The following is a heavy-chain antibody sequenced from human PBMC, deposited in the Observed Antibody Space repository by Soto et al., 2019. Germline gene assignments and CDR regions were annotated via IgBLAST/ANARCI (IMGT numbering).Heavy chain of an antibody. Sequence: QVQLQESGPGLVKPSETLSLTCSVSGDSISGYYWSWIRQPPGKGLEWIGYVYYNGDTNFNPSLKRPLTMSLDTYKNQFFLMLTSVTAADTAVYYCARLRREGHPLGGGFDSWGQGTLVTVAS. V-gene: IGHV4-59*01. J-gene: IGHJ4*02. CDR1: GDSISGYY. D-gene: IGHD3-16*01. CDR3: ARLRREGHPLGGGFDS. CDR2: VYYNGDT.